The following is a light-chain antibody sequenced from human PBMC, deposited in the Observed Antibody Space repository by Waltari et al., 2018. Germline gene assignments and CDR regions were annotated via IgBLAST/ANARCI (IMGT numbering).Light chain of an antibody. CDR2: AAS. CDR3: QQSYSTPYT. Sequence: DIQMTQSLSSLSASVGDSVTIPCRASQSISSYLNWYQQKPGKAPKLLIYAASSLQSGVPSRFSGSGSGTDFTLTISSLQPEDFATYYCQQSYSTPYTFGQGTKLEIK. CDR1: QSISSY. V-gene: IGKV1-39*01. J-gene: IGKJ2*01.